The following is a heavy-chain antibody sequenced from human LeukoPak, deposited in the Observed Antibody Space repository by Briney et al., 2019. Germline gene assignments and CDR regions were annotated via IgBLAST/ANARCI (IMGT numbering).Heavy chain of an antibody. CDR1: GGTFSSYA. CDR2: IIPIFGTA. Sequence: SVKVSCKASGGTFSSYAISWVRQAPGQRLEWMGGIIPIFGTANYAQKFQGRVTITADESTSTAYMELSSLRSEDTAVYYCARGGRDGRFYYYYDMDVWGKGTTVTVSS. CDR3: ARGGRDGRFYYYYDMDV. J-gene: IGHJ6*03. D-gene: IGHD5-24*01. V-gene: IGHV1-69*13.